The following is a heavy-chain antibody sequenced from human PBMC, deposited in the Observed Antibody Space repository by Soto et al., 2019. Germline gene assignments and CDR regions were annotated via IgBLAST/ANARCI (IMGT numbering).Heavy chain of an antibody. V-gene: IGHV3-74*01. CDR1: GFTFSSYG. Sequence: EVQLVESGGGLVQPGGSLRLSCAASGFTFSSYGMHWVRQAPGKGLVWVSRINSDGSNTSYADSVKGRFTISRDNAKNTLYLQMNRLRAEDTDVYYCARGFYGGNSHEAFDIWGQGTMVTVS. CDR2: INSDGSNT. D-gene: IGHD4-17*01. CDR3: ARGFYGGNSHEAFDI. J-gene: IGHJ3*02.